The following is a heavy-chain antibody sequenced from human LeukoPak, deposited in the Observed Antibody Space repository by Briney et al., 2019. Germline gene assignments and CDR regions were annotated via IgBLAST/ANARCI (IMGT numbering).Heavy chain of an antibody. Sequence: SETLSLTCTVTGGSISSYYWSWIRQPPGKGLEWIGYIFYSGSTNYNPSLKSRVTISVDTSKNQFSLKLSSVTAADTAVYYCARATPHYDILTGYYPNWFDPWGQGTLVTVSS. J-gene: IGHJ5*02. D-gene: IGHD3-9*01. CDR1: GGSISSYY. CDR3: ARATPHYDILTGYYPNWFDP. CDR2: IFYSGST. V-gene: IGHV4-59*01.